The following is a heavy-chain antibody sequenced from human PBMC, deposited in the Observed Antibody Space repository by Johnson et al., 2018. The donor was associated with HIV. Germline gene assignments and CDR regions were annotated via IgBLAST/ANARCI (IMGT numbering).Heavy chain of an antibody. CDR3: ARSEVTAPSPPAGAFDI. CDR2: ISGSGGST. Sequence: VQLVESGGGVVQPGRSLRLSCAASGFTFSSYAMSWVRQAPGKGLEWVSAISGSGGSTYYADSVKGRFTISRDNSKNSLYLQMNSLRAEDTAVYYCARSEVTAPSPPAGAFDIWGQGTMVTVSS. CDR1: GFTFSSYA. J-gene: IGHJ3*02. D-gene: IGHD4-23*01. V-gene: IGHV3-23*04.